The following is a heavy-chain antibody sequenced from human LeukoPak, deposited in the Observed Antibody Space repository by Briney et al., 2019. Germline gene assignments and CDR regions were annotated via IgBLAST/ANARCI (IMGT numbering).Heavy chain of an antibody. V-gene: IGHV4-59*01. CDR2: IYYSGST. CDR3: ARDRDGLGWFDP. J-gene: IGHJ5*02. Sequence: PSETLSLTCTVSGDSFSSYYWSWIRQPPGKGLEWIGYIYYSGSTNYNPSLKSRVTISVDTSKNQFSLKLSSVTAADTAVYYCARDRDGLGWFDPWGQGTLVTVSS. D-gene: IGHD5-24*01. CDR1: GDSFSSYY.